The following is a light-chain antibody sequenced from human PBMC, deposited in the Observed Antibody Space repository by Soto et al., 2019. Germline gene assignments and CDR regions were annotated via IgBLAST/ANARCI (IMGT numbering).Light chain of an antibody. CDR2: KAS. Sequence: DIQMTQSPSTLSASVGDRVTITCRASQSVTSWLAWYQQKPGKAPNLLIYKASNLEYGVSSRFSGSGYGTEFTLSISSLQPDDFATYYCQQYRGHSWMFGQGTKVEIK. J-gene: IGKJ1*01. CDR1: QSVTSW. V-gene: IGKV1-5*03. CDR3: QQYRGHSWM.